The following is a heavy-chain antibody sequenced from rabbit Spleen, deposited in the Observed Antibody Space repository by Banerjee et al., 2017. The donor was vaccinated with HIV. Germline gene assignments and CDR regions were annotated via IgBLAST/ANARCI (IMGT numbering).Heavy chain of an antibody. CDR1: GFDLSNYG. Sequence: HLKESGGGLVQPGGSLKLSCKASGFDLSNYGVSWVRQAPGKGLEWIGYIDPVFDAAYYATWVNGRFTISSHNAQNTLYLQLNSLTAADTATYFCVKEVAGKFGLWGPGTLVTVS. D-gene: IGHD4-1*01. J-gene: IGHJ6*01. V-gene: IGHV1S7*01. CDR3: VKEVAGKFGL. CDR2: IDPVFDAA.